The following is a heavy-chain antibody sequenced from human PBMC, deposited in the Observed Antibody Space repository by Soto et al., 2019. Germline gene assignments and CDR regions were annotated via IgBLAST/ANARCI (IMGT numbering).Heavy chain of an antibody. V-gene: IGHV1-2*02. J-gene: IGHJ6*02. CDR1: GYTFTGYY. D-gene: IGHD3-3*01. CDR3: AREEGYDFWSGYYTGKYYYYGMDV. Sequence: QVQLVQSGAEVKKPGASVKVSCKASGYTFTGYYMHWVRQAPGQGLEWMGWINPNSGGTNYAQKFQGRVTMTRDTSISTAYMELSRLRSDDTAVYYCAREEGYDFWSGYYTGKYYYYGMDVWGQGTTVTVSS. CDR2: INPNSGGT.